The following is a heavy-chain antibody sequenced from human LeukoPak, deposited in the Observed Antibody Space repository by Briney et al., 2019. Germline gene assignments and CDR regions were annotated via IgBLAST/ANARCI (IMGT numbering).Heavy chain of an antibody. J-gene: IGHJ5*02. Sequence: ASVKVSCKTSGSTFTSYYMHWERQAPGQGLEWMGIINPSGGSTSYAQKFQGRVTMTRDMSTSTAYMELSSLRSEDTAVYYCARDLGFGDNWFDPWGQGTLVTVSS. V-gene: IGHV1-46*01. D-gene: IGHD3-10*01. CDR2: INPSGGST. CDR1: GSTFTSYY. CDR3: ARDLGFGDNWFDP.